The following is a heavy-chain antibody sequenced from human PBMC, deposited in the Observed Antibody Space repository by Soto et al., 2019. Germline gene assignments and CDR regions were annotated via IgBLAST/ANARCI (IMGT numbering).Heavy chain of an antibody. CDR2: VSPSDGLT. D-gene: IGHD2-2*01. J-gene: IGHJ4*02. Sequence: QVQLLQSGAEVKKPGASVKVSCKASGYSFSDHYIHCVRQAPGLGLEWMGVVSPSDGLTNYAQKFQGRITTTRDTSTTTVYMELISLKSEDTALYYCARESPAGDFDSWGQGTLVTVSS. V-gene: IGHV1-46*01. CDR3: ARESPAGDFDS. CDR1: GYSFSDHY.